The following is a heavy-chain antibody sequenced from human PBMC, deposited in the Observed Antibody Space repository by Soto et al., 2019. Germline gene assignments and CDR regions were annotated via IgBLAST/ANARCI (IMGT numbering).Heavy chain of an antibody. D-gene: IGHD2-15*01. Sequence: PSETLSLTCTVSGGSISSGGYYWSWIRQHPGKGLEWIGYIYYSGSTYYNPSLKSRVTISVDTSKNQFSLKLSSVTAADTAVYYFARGDRPVVAATPGAVFDIWGKGTMVTVSS. CDR3: ARGDRPVVAATPGAVFDI. CDR1: GGSISSGGYY. V-gene: IGHV4-31*03. CDR2: IYYSGST. J-gene: IGHJ3*02.